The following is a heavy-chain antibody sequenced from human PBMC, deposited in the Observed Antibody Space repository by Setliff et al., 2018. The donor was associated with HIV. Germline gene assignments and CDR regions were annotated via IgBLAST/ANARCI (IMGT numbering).Heavy chain of an antibody. CDR1: GYTFTNYD. CDR3: AKAGYDSSGYGAFDI. V-gene: IGHV1-8*02. D-gene: IGHD3-22*01. J-gene: IGHJ3*02. Sequence: ASVKVSCKASGYTFTNYDINWVRQAPGQGLEWMGWMNPNSGNTGYAQRFQGRVTMTRNTSISTAYMELTSLRSEDTAVYYCAKAGYDSSGYGAFDIWGQGTMVTVSS. CDR2: MNPNSGNT.